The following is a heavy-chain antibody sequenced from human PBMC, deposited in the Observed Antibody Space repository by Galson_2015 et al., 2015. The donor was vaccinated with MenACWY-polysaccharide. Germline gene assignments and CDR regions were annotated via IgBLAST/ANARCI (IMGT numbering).Heavy chain of an antibody. J-gene: IGHJ2*01. Sequence: SVKVSCKASGGTFDSYAISWVRQAPGQGLEWMGRIIPIFGTTYAQKFQGRVTITADTSTNTAYVELTSLTSEDTAVYYCARVSCSGNNCYF. D-gene: IGHD2-15*01. CDR2: IIPIFGT. CDR3: ARVSCSGNNCYF. V-gene: IGHV1-69*04. CDR1: GGTFDSYA.